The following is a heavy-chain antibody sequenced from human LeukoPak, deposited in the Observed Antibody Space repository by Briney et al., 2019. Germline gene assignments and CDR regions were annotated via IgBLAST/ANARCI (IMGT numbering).Heavy chain of an antibody. CDR1: GGSISNYF. D-gene: IGHD6-19*01. CDR3: ARPKVSGWYLGFDY. J-gene: IGHJ4*02. Sequence: PSETLSLTCTVSGGSISNYFWSWIRQPPGKGLEWIGYIYYSGSTNYNPSLKSRVTISVDTSKNQFSLKLSSVTAADTAVYYCARPKVSGWYLGFDYWGQGTLVTVSS. V-gene: IGHV4-59*01. CDR2: IYYSGST.